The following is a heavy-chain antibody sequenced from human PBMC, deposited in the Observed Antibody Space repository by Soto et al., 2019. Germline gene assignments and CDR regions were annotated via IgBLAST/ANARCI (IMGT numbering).Heavy chain of an antibody. J-gene: IGHJ6*03. Sequence: ASVKVSCKASGYTFTSYAMHWVRQAPGQRLEWMGWTNAGNGNTKYSQKFQGRVTITRDTSASTAYMELSSLRSEATAVYYCARGPGITMVRGVMPRDYHYYYMDVWGKGTTVTVSS. D-gene: IGHD3-10*01. CDR2: TNAGNGNT. V-gene: IGHV1-3*01. CDR1: GYTFTSYA. CDR3: ARGPGITMVRGVMPRDYHYYYMDV.